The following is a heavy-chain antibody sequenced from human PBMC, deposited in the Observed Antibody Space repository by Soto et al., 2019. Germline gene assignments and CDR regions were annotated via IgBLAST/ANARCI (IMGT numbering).Heavy chain of an antibody. CDR2: IYYSGST. D-gene: IGHD5-18*01. V-gene: IGHV4-31*11. CDR1: GGSRSSGAYS. CDR3: AXDPGIDGYSYGPGSWFDP. Sequence: TLAIRSAVYGGSRSSGAYSCGWIRQHPGKGLEWIGYIYYSGSTYYNPSLKSRVTIPVDTSKNQFSLKLSSVTAADTAVYXXAXDPGIDGYSYGPGSWFDPWGQGTLVTFFS. J-gene: IGHJ5*02.